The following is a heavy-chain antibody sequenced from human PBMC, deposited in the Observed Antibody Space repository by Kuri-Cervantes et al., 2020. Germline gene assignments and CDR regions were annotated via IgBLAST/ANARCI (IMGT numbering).Heavy chain of an antibody. CDR2: VTHNGGT. D-gene: IGHD6-13*01. CDR3: ARGGGVAAVGTSPFDY. Sequence: SETLSLTCAISGYSISSAYYWGWIRQPPGKGLEWIGEVTHNGGTNSNPSLRSRVTISLDTSNRQFSLRLTSVTAADTAIYYCARGGGVAAVGTSPFDYWGRGTLVTVSS. CDR1: GYSISSAYY. V-gene: IGHV4-38-2*01. J-gene: IGHJ4*01.